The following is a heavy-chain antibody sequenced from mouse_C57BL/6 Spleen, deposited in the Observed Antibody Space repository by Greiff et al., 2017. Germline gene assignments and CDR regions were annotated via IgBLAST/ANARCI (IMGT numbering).Heavy chain of an antibody. J-gene: IGHJ3*01. V-gene: IGHV1-64*01. CDR3: ARGSSAWFAY. CDR1: GYTSFSYW. D-gene: IGHD3-2*02. CDR2: IHPNSGST. Sequence: LQPGAELVKPGASAKLLCKASGYTSFSYWLHWVKQRPGQGLEWIGMIHPNSGSTNNNEKFKSKATLTVDKSSSTAYMQLSSLTSEDSAVYYCARGSSAWFAYWGQGTLVTVSA.